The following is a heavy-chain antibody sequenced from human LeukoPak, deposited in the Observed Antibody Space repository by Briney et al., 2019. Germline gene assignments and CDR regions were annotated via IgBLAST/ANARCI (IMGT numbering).Heavy chain of an antibody. CDR1: GFTLSSYG. Sequence: PGGSLRLSCAASGFTLSSYGMHWVRQAPGKGLEWVAVISYDGSNKYYADSVKGRFTISRDNSKNTLYLQMNSLRAEDTAVYYCAKLVWQQLVEEVFDYWGQGTLVTVSS. J-gene: IGHJ4*02. CDR3: AKLVWQQLVEEVFDY. V-gene: IGHV3-30*18. D-gene: IGHD6-13*01. CDR2: ISYDGSNK.